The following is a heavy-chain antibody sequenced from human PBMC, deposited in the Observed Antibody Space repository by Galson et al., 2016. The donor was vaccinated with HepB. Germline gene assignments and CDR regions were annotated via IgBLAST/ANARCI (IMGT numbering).Heavy chain of an antibody. CDR3: ARDGFPGFGSFFDY. CDR2: VNHRGTT. CDR1: GESLSGYF. J-gene: IGHJ4*01. D-gene: IGHD3-10*01. Sequence: SETLSLTCTVSGESLSGYFWSWIRQPPGKGLEWIGEVNHRGTTNYDPSLESRVAISADTSKNQFSLNLSSVTAADTAVYFCARDGFPGFGSFFDYWGHGALVTVPS. V-gene: IGHV4-34*01.